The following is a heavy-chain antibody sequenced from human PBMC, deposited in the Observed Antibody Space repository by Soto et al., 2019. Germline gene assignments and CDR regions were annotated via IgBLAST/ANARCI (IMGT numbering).Heavy chain of an antibody. Sequence: QVQLQESGPGLVKPSQTLSLTCTVSGGSISSGGYYWSWIRQHPGKGLEWIGYIHYSGSTYYNPSLKSRVTIAIDTPKNHFSLKLSSVTAAATAVYYCARARSGGLMVFWGQGTLVTVAS. J-gene: IGHJ4*02. CDR2: IHYSGST. V-gene: IGHV4-31*03. CDR3: ARARSGGLMVF. D-gene: IGHD2-8*01. CDR1: GGSISSGGYY.